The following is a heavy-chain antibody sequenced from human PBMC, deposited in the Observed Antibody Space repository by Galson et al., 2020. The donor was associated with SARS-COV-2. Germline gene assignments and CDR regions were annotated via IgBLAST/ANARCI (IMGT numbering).Heavy chain of an antibody. CDR2: IKSKADGGTT. J-gene: IGHJ4*02. D-gene: IGHD3-22*01. V-gene: IGHV3-15*01. CDR3: TTVGLVVVTTVFDY. Sequence: GGSLRLSCAASGFTFNNAWMSWVRQAPGKGLEWVGHIKSKADGGTTDYGAPVKSRFTISRDDSKNTLYLQLNSLKTEDTGVYFCTTVGLVVVTTVFDYWGQGTLVTVSS. CDR1: GFTFNNAW.